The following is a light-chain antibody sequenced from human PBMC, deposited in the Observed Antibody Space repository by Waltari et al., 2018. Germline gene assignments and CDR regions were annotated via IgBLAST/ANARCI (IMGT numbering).Light chain of an antibody. CDR3: NSYAGSSSWV. V-gene: IGLV2-14*01. CDR1: SSDVCSFNY. J-gene: IGLJ3*02. Sequence: QPALTQPASVSGSPGQSITIPCTGTSSDVCSFNYVSWYQQPPGKAPKLMIYDVSERPSGFSNRFSGSKSGNTASLTISGLQAEDEADYYCNSYAGSSSWVFGGGTKLTVL. CDR2: DVS.